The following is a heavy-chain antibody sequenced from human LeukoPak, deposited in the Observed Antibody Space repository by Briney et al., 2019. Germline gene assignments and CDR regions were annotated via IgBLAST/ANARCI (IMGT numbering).Heavy chain of an antibody. Sequence: SETLSLTCTVSGGSISSYYWGWIRQPAGKGLEWIGRIYTSGSTNYNPSLKSRVTISVDKSKNQFSLKLSSVTAADTAVYYCARDESKYSSGWYWFDPWGQGTLVTVSS. V-gene: IGHV4-4*07. D-gene: IGHD6-19*01. CDR3: ARDESKYSSGWYWFDP. J-gene: IGHJ5*02. CDR2: IYTSGST. CDR1: GGSISSYY.